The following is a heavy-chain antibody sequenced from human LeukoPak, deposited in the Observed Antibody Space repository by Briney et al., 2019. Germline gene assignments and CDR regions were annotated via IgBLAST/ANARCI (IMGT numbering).Heavy chain of an antibody. D-gene: IGHD6-13*01. CDR1: GFTFSSYS. CDR2: ISSSSSYI. Sequence: GGSLRLSCAASGFTFSSYSMNWVRQAPGKGLEWVSSISSSSSYIYYADSVKGRFTISRDNAKSSLYLQMNSLRAEDTAVYYCARDPRIAAAGIFDYWGQGTLVTVSS. J-gene: IGHJ4*02. V-gene: IGHV3-21*01. CDR3: ARDPRIAAAGIFDY.